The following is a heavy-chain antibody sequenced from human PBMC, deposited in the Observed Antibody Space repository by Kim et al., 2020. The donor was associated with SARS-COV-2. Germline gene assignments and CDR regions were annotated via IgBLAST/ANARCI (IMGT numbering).Heavy chain of an antibody. CDR3: ARDGLDVVRSTSWGYYYYYGMDV. D-gene: IGHD3-10*01. J-gene: IGHJ6*02. CDR1: GFTFSSYW. V-gene: IGHV3-7*03. Sequence: GGSLRLSCAASGFTFSSYWMSWVRQAPGKGLEWVANIKQDGSEKYYVDSVKGRFTISRDNAKNSLYLQMNSLRAEDTAVYYCARDGLDVVRSTSWGYYYYYGMDVWGQGTTVTVSS. CDR2: IKQDGSEK.